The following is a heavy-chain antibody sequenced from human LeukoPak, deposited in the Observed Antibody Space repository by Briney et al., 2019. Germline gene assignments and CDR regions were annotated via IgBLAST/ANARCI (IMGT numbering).Heavy chain of an antibody. D-gene: IGHD3-3*01. CDR3: ARGDRTFGVAFDY. V-gene: IGHV4-59*01. CDR2: IYYSGST. CDR1: GGSISSYY. J-gene: IGHJ4*02. Sequence: SETLSLTCTVSGGSISSYYWSWIRQPPGKGLEWIGYIYYSGSTNYNPSLKSRVTISVDTSKNQFSLKLSSVTAADTAVYYCARGDRTFGVAFDYWGQGTLVTVSS.